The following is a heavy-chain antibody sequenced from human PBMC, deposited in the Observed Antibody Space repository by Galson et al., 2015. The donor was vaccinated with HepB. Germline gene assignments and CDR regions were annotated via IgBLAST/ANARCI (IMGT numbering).Heavy chain of an antibody. V-gene: IGHV3-11*06. D-gene: IGHD3-10*01. CDR1: RFTFSDYY. J-gene: IGHJ2*01. Sequence: SLRLSCAASRFTFSDYYMSWLRLAPGKGLEWVSYISTSSSHTNYADSVKGRFIISRDNAKNSLYLQMSSLRAEDTAIYYCARTNGSDSFDIWGRGTLVTVSS. CDR3: ARTNGSDSFDI. CDR2: ISTSSSHT.